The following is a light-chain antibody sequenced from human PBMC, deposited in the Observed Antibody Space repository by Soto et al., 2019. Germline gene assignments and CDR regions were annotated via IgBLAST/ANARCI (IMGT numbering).Light chain of an antibody. CDR2: GAS. V-gene: IGKV3-20*01. CDR3: QQYGSSPKA. Sequence: EIVLTQSPGTLSLSPGERATLSCRASQSVSSSYLAWYQQKPGQAPRLLIYGASSRATGIPDRFSGSGSGTHFILTISKLEPEDFAVYYCQQYGSSPKAFGQGTKVE. J-gene: IGKJ1*01. CDR1: QSVSSSY.